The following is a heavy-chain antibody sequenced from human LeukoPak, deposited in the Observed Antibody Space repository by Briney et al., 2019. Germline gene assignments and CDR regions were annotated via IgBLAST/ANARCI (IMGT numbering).Heavy chain of an antibody. D-gene: IGHD6-13*01. V-gene: IGHV4-4*07. CDR1: GGSISSYY. Sequence: PSETLSLTCTVSGGSISSYYWRCIRHPAGKGLEGIGRIYTSGSTNYNPSLKSRATMSVDTSKNQFSLRLSSVTAADTAVYYCARGITAAAKDFDYWGQGTLVTVSS. CDR3: ARGITAAAKDFDY. CDR2: IYTSGST. J-gene: IGHJ4*02.